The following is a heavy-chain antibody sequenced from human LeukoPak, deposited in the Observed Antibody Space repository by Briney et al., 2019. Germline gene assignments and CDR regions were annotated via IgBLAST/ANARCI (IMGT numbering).Heavy chain of an antibody. D-gene: IGHD3-22*01. V-gene: IGHV4-39*01. J-gene: IGHJ4*02. CDR1: GGSISSSSYY. CDR2: IYYSGST. Sequence: SETLSLTCTVSGGSISSSSYYWGWTRQPPGKGLEWIGSIYYSGSTYYNPSLKSRVTISVDTSKNQFSLKLSSVTAADTAVYYCARARWITMIGEYYFDYWGQGTLDTVSS. CDR3: ARARWITMIGEYYFDY.